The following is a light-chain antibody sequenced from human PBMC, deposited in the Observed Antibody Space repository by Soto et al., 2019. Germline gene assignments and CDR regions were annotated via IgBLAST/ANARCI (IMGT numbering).Light chain of an antibody. J-gene: IGKJ1*01. CDR3: QQYGSSPTWT. Sequence: EGVLPQSPGTLSLSPGERATLSCRASQSVSSNYLAWYQQKPGQAPRLLIYGASTRATGIPDRFSGSGSGTDSTLTISRLEPEDSAAYYCQQYGSSPTWTFGQGTKVDIK. V-gene: IGKV3-20*01. CDR1: QSVSSNY. CDR2: GAS.